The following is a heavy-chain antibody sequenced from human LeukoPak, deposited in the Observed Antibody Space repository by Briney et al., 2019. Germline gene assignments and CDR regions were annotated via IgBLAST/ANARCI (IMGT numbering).Heavy chain of an antibody. D-gene: IGHD2-8*02. CDR3: ARHMFTGNPIIFDY. Sequence: SETLSLTCTVSGDSISSSRCYWGWIRQPPGKGLEWIGSIYYSGTTYYSPSLKSRVTISIDTSKNQFSLKLSSVTAADTAVYYCARHMFTGNPIIFDYWGQGTLVSVSS. CDR1: GDSISSSRCY. J-gene: IGHJ4*02. CDR2: IYYSGTT. V-gene: IGHV4-39*01.